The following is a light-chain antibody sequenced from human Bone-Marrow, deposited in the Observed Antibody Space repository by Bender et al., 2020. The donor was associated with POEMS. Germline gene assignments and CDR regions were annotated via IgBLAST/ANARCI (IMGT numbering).Light chain of an antibody. CDR3: QAWDSSPTSGV. CDR2: QDH. V-gene: IGLV3-1*01. J-gene: IGLJ3*02. Sequence: SYELTQPPSVSVSPGQTARITCSGDAFPKQFASWYQQKPGQSPVLVIYQDHKRPSGIPERFSGSNSGNTATLTISGTQAMDEADYYCQAWDSSPTSGVFGGGTKLTVL. CDR1: AFPKQF.